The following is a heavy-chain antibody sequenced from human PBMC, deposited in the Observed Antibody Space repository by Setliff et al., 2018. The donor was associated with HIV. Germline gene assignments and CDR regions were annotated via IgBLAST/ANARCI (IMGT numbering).Heavy chain of an antibody. CDR2: IYTSGST. CDR1: GGSISSYY. V-gene: IGHV4-4*09. Sequence: SETLSLTCTVSGGSISSYYWSWIRQPPGKGLEWIGYIYTSGSTKYNPSLKSRVTMSVDTSKNQFSLKLSSVTAADTAVYYCATMGRRGWFIDYWGQGTLVTVSS. J-gene: IGHJ4*02. D-gene: IGHD6-19*01. CDR3: ATMGRRGWFIDY.